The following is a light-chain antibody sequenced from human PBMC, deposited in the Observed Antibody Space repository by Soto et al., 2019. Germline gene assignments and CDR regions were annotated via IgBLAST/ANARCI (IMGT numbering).Light chain of an antibody. CDR3: QRSGGSVS. J-gene: IGKJ4*01. CDR2: AET. V-gene: IGKV3-20*01. CDR1: QTGSTS. Sequence: EIGLTQSPVTVSLSPGDTATLSCKASQTGSTSLSWDQQQPGQPPRLLINAETFRATGIPDRFSGSGSGTAFTLTINRLEPEDFAVYYCQRSGGSVSFGGGTKVE.